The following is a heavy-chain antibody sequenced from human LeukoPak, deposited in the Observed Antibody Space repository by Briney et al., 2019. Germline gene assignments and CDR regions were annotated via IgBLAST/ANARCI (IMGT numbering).Heavy chain of an antibody. J-gene: IGHJ4*02. D-gene: IGHD3-10*01. CDR3: AKDLDNYYGSGSYSPFDY. Sequence: AGGSLRLSCAASGFTFSSYGMHWVRQAPGKGLEWVALISYDGSNKYYTDSVKGRFTISRDNSKNTLFLQMNSLRAEDTAVYYCAKDLDNYYGSGSYSPFDYWGQGTLVTVSS. CDR1: GFTFSSYG. CDR2: ISYDGSNK. V-gene: IGHV3-30*18.